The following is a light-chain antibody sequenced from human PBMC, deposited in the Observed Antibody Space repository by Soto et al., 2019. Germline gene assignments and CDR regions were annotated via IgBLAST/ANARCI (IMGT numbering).Light chain of an antibody. V-gene: IGLV2-14*03. J-gene: IGLJ1*01. CDR1: SSDVGDFTY. CDR3: SSYTSSNTYV. Sequence: HSVLTQPASVSGSPGQSITISCTATSSDVGDFTYVSWYQQHPGKAPKRMIYDVNSRPSGVSNRFSGSSSGNTASLTISGLQAEDEADYYCSSYTSSNTYVFGSGTQVTV. CDR2: DVN.